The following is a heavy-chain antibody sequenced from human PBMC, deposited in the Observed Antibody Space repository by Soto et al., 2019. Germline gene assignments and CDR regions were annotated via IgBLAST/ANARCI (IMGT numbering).Heavy chain of an antibody. V-gene: IGHV3-30-3*01. CDR2: ISYDGSNK. CDR1: GFTFSSYA. Sequence: PGGSLRLSCAASGFTFSSYAMHRVRQAPGKGLEWVAVISYDGSNKYYADSVKGRFTISRDNSKNTLYLQMNSLRAEDTAVYYCAREKYGDSGYFDYWGQGTLVTVSS. CDR3: AREKYGDSGYFDY. J-gene: IGHJ4*02. D-gene: IGHD4-17*01.